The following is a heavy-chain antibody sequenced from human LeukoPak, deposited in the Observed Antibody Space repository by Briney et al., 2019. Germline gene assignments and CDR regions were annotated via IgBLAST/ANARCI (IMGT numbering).Heavy chain of an antibody. CDR3: AKGRGLGIASSGADY. J-gene: IGHJ4*02. D-gene: IGHD3/OR15-3a*01. CDR2: ISWNSGSI. V-gene: IGHV3-9*03. CDR1: GFTFDDYA. Sequence: PGRSLRLSCAASGFTFDDYAMHWVRQAPGKGLEWVSGISWNSGSIGYADSVKGRFTISRDNAKNSLYLQMNSLRAEDMALYYCAKGRGLGIASSGADYWGQGTLVTVSS.